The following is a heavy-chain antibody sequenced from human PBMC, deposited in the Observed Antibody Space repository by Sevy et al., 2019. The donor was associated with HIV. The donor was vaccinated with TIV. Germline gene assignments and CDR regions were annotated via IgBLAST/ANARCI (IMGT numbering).Heavy chain of an antibody. Sequence: GGSLRLSCAASGFTFSSYWMHWVRQAPGKGLVWVSRINSDGSSTSYADSVKGRFTITRDNAKNTLYLQVNSLRAEDTAVYYCARARRRQWLVLTTYYYYGMDVWGQGTTVTVSS. D-gene: IGHD6-19*01. CDR3: ARARRRQWLVLTTYYYYGMDV. J-gene: IGHJ6*02. CDR2: INSDGSST. CDR1: GFTFSSYW. V-gene: IGHV3-74*01.